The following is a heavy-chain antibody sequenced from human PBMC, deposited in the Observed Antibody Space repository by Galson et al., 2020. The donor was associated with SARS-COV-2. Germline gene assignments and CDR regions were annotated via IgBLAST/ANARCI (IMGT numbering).Heavy chain of an antibody. Sequence: GESLKISCKGSGDNFTTYWIGWVRQMPGKGLEWMGIIYPGDSDNKYSPSFQGQVTISADKSITTAYLQWSSLKASDTAMYYCARRHFGDYIDYHLDYWGQGTLGTSSS. CDR2: IYPGDSDN. J-gene: IGHJ4*02. CDR3: ARRHFGDYIDYHLDY. CDR1: GDNFTTYW. V-gene: IGHV5-51*01. D-gene: IGHD4-17*01.